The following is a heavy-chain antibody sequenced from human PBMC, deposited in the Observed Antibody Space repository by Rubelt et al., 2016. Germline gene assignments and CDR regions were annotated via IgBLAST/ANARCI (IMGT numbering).Heavy chain of an antibody. J-gene: IGHJ4*02. V-gene: IGHV4-39*02. D-gene: IGHD3-22*01. CDR1: GGSISSSSYY. Sequence: QLQLQESGPGLVKPSETLSLTCTVSGGSISSSSYYWGWIRQPPGKGLEWIGSIYYSGSTYYNPSLKSRVTISGDTSKNQFPLKLSSVTAADTAVYYCARDENYYDSSGYQHFDYWGQGTLVTVSS. CDR2: IYYSGST. CDR3: ARDENYYDSSGYQHFDY.